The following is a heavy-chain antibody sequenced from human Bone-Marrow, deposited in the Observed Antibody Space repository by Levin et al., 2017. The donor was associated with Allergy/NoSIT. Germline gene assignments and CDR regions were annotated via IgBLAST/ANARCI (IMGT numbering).Heavy chain of an antibody. J-gene: IGHJ3*01. CDR2: FDPADGEI. D-gene: IGHD5-24*01. CDR1: GNTLNEVS. CDR3: AREGGWQDGFEV. Sequence: GASVKVSCKVSGNTLNEVSIHWVRQAPGKGLEWMGGFDPADGEIIYAQKFQGRVTMTEDTSTDTAFMELTSLESEDTAVYYCAREGGWQDGFEVWGQGRMLAVSS. V-gene: IGHV1-24*01.